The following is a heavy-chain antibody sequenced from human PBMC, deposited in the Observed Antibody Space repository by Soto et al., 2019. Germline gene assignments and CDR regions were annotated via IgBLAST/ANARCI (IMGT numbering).Heavy chain of an antibody. D-gene: IGHD5-12*01. V-gene: IGHV1-69*12. CDR2: IIPIFGTT. Sequence: QVQLVQSGAEVKKPGSSVKVSCKASGGTFSNYPISWVRQATGQGLEWMGGIIPIFGTTNYAQKFQGRVTITADESTSTVYMELSSLRSEDTAVFYCARGNNRWLQLWYFDLCGRGTLVTVSS. CDR3: ARGNNRWLQLWYFDL. CDR1: GGTFSNYP. J-gene: IGHJ2*01.